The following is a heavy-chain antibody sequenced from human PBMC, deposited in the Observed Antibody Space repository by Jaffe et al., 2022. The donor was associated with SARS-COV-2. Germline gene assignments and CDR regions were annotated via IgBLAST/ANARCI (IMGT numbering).Heavy chain of an antibody. CDR3: ARGRTETLYYFDY. V-gene: IGHV3-11*01. Sequence: QVQLVESGGGLVKPGGSLRLSCAASGFTFSDYFMTWIRQAPGKGLEWVSYISNSGSIIYYADSVKGRFTISRDNAKNSLYLQMNSLRAEDTAVYYCARGRTETLYYFDYWGRGTLVTVSS. CDR1: GFTFSDYF. J-gene: IGHJ4*02. CDR2: ISNSGSII.